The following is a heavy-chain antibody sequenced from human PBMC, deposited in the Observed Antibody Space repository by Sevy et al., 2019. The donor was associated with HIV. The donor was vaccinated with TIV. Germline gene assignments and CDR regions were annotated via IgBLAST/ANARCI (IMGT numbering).Heavy chain of an antibody. CDR1: GFTFSNAW. V-gene: IGHV3-15*01. D-gene: IGHD2-2*01. CDR3: TTDCVVVPSDAFDI. Sequence: GGSLRLSCAASGFTFSNAWMSWVRQAPGKGLEWVGRIKSKTDGGTTDYAAPVKGRFTISRDDSKNTLYLQMNSLKTEDTAVYYCTTDCVVVPSDAFDIWGQGTMVTVSS. CDR2: IKSKTDGGTT. J-gene: IGHJ3*02.